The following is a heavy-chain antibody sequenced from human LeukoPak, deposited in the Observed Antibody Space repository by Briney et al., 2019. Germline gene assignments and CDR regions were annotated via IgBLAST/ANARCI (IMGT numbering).Heavy chain of an antibody. V-gene: IGHV4-39*07. J-gene: IGHJ4*02. CDR3: ARDVQHYYDSGGYYPY. D-gene: IGHD3-22*01. CDR2: IYYSGST. CDR1: GGSISSSGYY. Sequence: SEPLSLTCLVSGGSISSSGYYWGWIRQPPGKGLEWLGNIYYSGSTYYNPSLKSRITISVDTSKNQFSLKLSSVTAADTAMYYCARDVQHYYDSGGYYPYWGQGALVTVSS.